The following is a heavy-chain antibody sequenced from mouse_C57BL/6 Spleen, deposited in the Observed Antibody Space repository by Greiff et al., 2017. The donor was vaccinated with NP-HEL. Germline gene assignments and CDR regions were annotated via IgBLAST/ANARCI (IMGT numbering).Heavy chain of an antibody. D-gene: IGHD1-1*01. CDR1: GYTFTSYW. V-gene: IGHV1-55*01. CDR3: ARVSHYGSSLDY. CDR2: IYPGSGST. Sequence: QVQLKQSGAELVKPGASVKMSCKASGYTFTSYWITWVKQRPGQGLEWIGDIYPGSGSTNYNEKFKSKATLTVDTSSSTAYMQLSSLTSEDSAVYYCARVSHYGSSLDYWGQGTTLTVSS. J-gene: IGHJ2*01.